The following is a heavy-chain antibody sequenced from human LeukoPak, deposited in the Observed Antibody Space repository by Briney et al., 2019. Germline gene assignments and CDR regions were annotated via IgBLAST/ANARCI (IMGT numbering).Heavy chain of an antibody. CDR1: GYTFTSYG. CDR3: ARGLSSITIFGVVTIGIDY. CDR2: ISAYNGNT. V-gene: IGHV1-18*01. J-gene: IGHJ4*02. D-gene: IGHD3-3*01. Sequence: ASVKVSCKASGYTFTSYGISWVRQAPGQGLEWMGWISAYNGNTNYAQKLQGRVTMTTDTSTSTAYMKLRSLRSDDTAVYYCARGLSSITIFGVVTIGIDYWGQGTLVTVSS.